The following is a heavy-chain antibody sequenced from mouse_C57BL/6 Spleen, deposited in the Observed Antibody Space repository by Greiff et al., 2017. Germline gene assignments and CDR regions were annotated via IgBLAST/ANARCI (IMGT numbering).Heavy chain of an antibody. CDR1: GYTFTSYW. D-gene: IGHD2-13*01. CDR2: IHPNSGST. V-gene: IGHV1-64*01. CDR3: ANYGDGGYFDD. J-gene: IGHJ2*01. Sequence: QVQLKQSGAELVKPGASVKLSCKASGYTFTSYWMHWVKQRPGQGLEWIGMIHPNSGSTNYNEKFKSKATLTVDKSSSTAYMQLSSLTSEDSAVYYCANYGDGGYFDDWGQGTTLTVSS.